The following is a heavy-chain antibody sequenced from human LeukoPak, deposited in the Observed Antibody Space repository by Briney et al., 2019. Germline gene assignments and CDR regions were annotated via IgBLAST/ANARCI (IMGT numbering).Heavy chain of an antibody. CDR3: AKAASGSLDAFDI. Sequence: PGGSQRLSCAASGFTFSSYAMSWVRQAPGKGLEWVSAISGSGGSTYYADSVKGRFTISRDNSKNTLYLQMDSLRAEDTAVYYCAKAASGSLDAFDIWGQGTMVTVSS. J-gene: IGHJ3*02. CDR1: GFTFSSYA. V-gene: IGHV3-23*01. D-gene: IGHD1-26*01. CDR2: ISGSGGST.